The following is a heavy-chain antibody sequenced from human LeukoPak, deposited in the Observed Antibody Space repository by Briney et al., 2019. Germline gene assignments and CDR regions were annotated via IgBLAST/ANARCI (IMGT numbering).Heavy chain of an antibody. J-gene: IGHJ3*02. CDR2: ISSSSSYI. D-gene: IGHD5-18*01. V-gene: IGHV3-21*01. CDR1: GFTFSSYS. CDR3: AREQGVDTAMADAFDI. Sequence: GGSLRLSCAASGFTFSSYSMNWVRQAPGKGLEWVSSISSSSSYIYYADSVKGRFTISRDNAKNSLYLQMNSLRAEDTAVYYRAREQGVDTAMADAFDIWGQGTMVTVSS.